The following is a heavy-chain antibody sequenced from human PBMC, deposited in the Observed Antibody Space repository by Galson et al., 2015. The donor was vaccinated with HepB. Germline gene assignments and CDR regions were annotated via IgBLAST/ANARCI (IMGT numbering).Heavy chain of an antibody. CDR2: ISYDGSNI. V-gene: IGHV3-30*18. Sequence: SLRLSCAASGFPFRNFGMHWVRQAPGKGLEWVAVISYDGSNIYKTDSVKGRFTISRDNSKNTLYLQMNSLRVEDTAVYYCAKVRRSYGVVTMGALDIWGQGTMVTVSS. D-gene: IGHD3-3*01. CDR3: AKVRRSYGVVTMGALDI. CDR1: GFPFRNFG. J-gene: IGHJ3*02.